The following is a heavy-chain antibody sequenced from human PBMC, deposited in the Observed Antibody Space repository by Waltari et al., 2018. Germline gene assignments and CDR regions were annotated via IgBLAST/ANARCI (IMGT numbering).Heavy chain of an antibody. Sequence: QVQLQESGPGLVKPSETLSLTCAVSGYSISSGYSRRWIRQPPGKGLEWIGSIYHSGSTYYNPSLKSRVTISVDTSKNQFSLKLSSVTAADTAVYYCAREFIGGVAATPEDYGDKYYFDYWGQGTLVTVSS. CDR2: IYHSGST. V-gene: IGHV4-38-2*02. D-gene: IGHD2-15*01. CDR1: GYSISSGYS. CDR3: AREFIGGVAATPEDYGDKYYFDY. J-gene: IGHJ4*02.